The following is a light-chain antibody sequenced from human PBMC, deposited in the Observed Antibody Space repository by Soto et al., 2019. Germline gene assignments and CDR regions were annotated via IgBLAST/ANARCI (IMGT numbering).Light chain of an antibody. CDR2: DAS. V-gene: IGKV1-33*01. J-gene: IGKJ4*01. Sequence: IHMSQSPSSLSASXGDIVTINCQESYDISNYLTLYQQKPGXAPKLMXYDASNLEQVGPSRFSGSGSVTAFTFTISSRQPEDIATYYCQQYDNLPLTFGGGTKVDI. CDR1: YDISNY. CDR3: QQYDNLPLT.